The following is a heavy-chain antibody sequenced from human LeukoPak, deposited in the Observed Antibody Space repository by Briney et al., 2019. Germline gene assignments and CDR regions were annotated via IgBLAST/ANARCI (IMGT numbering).Heavy chain of an antibody. V-gene: IGHV3-30*02. CDR3: ARGGGGLNDAFDI. D-gene: IGHD3-16*01. CDR1: GFTFSSYG. CDR2: IRYDGSNK. Sequence: PGGSLRLSCAASGFTFSSYGMHWVRQAPGKGLEWVAFIRYDGSNKYYADSVKGRFTISRDNSKNTLYLQMNSLRAEDTAVYYCARGGGGLNDAFDIWGQGTMVTVSS. J-gene: IGHJ3*02.